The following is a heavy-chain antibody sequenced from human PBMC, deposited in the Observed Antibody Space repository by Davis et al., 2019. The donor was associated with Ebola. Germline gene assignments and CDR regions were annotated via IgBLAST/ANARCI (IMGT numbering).Heavy chain of an antibody. CDR2: IKQDGSEI. D-gene: IGHD6-19*01. J-gene: IGHJ4*02. CDR1: GFTFSSYA. CDR3: ARGGWYYFDS. Sequence: GESLKISCAASGFTFSSYAMNWVRQAPGKGLEWVANIKQDGSEIYYVDSVKGRFTISRDNAKNSLYLQMNSLRAEDTAVYYCARGGWYYFDSWGQGTLVTVSS. V-gene: IGHV3-7*01.